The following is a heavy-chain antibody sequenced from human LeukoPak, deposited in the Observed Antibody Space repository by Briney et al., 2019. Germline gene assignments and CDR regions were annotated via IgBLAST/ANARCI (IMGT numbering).Heavy chain of an antibody. J-gene: IGHJ4*02. Sequence: PGGSLRLSCAASGFTFSSYGMHWVRQAPGKGLEWVASINPDGNKKYSADSVKGRFTISRDNAENSLYLQMNSLRVEGTAFYYCARDLAYSRLDYWGQGMLVTVSS. D-gene: IGHD5-18*01. CDR3: ARDLAYSRLDY. CDR2: INPDGNKK. CDR1: GFTFSSYG. V-gene: IGHV3-7*01.